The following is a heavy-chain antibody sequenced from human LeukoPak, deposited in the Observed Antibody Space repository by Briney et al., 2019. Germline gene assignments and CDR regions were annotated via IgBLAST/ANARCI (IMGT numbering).Heavy chain of an antibody. D-gene: IGHD3-10*01. CDR2: MNPNSGNT. CDR1: GGTFSSYA. J-gene: IGHJ4*02. V-gene: IGHV1-8*02. CDR3: ARGLLGRLDY. Sequence: ASVKVSCKASGGTFSSYAISWVRQATGQGLEWMGWMNPNSGNTGYAQKFQGRVTMTRNTSISTAYMGLSSLRSEDTAVYYCARGLLGRLDYWGQGTLVTVSS.